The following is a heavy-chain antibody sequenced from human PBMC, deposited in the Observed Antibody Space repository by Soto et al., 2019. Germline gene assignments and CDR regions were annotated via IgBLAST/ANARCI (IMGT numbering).Heavy chain of an antibody. V-gene: IGHV4-59*02. J-gene: IGHJ4*02. Sequence: PSETLSLTCTFSGGSVSGHFWSWIRQPPGKGLEWVGYISHRGSTDYNPSLKSRLTISLDTSKNQFSLQLTSVIATDTAVYYCAREIPSSGYFDYWGQGALVTVSS. CDR1: GGSVSGHF. CDR2: ISHRGST. CDR3: AREIPSSGYFDY. D-gene: IGHD3-10*01.